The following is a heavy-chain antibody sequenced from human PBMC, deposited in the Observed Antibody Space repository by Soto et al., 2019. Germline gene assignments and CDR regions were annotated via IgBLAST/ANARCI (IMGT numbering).Heavy chain of an antibody. D-gene: IGHD3-22*01. CDR3: ARPNYYDSSGYYGLNAFDI. V-gene: IGHV4-39*01. Sequence: QLQLQESGPGLVKPSETLSLTCTVSGGSISSSSYYWGWIRQPPGKGLEWIGSIYYSGSTYYNPSLKSRVTIPVDTSKNQFSLKLSSVTAADTAVYYCARPNYYDSSGYYGLNAFDIWGQGTMVTVSS. CDR2: IYYSGST. CDR1: GGSISSSSYY. J-gene: IGHJ3*02.